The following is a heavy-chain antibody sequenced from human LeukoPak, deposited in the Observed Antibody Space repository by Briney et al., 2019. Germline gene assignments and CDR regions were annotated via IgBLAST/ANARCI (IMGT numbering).Heavy chain of an antibody. D-gene: IGHD2-15*01. CDR1: GFSFNSDW. CDR3: AKKGISLLPH. J-gene: IGHJ4*02. V-gene: IGHV3-7*03. Sequence: GGSLRLSCAASGFSFNSDWMDWVRQAPGKGLEWVANIKHDESEKNYLDSVKGRFTISRDNSKNTLYLQMNSLRAEDTAVYYCAKKGISLLPHWGQGTLVTVSS. CDR2: IKHDESEK.